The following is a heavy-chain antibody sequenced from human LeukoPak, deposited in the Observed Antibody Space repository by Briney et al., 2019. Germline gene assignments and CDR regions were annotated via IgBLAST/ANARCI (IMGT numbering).Heavy chain of an antibody. CDR1: GGSISSYY. CDR3: ARRVSSSSSGFDY. V-gene: IGHV4-59*08. Sequence: KPSETLSLTCTVSGGSISSYYWSWIRQPPGKGLEWIGYIYYSGSTNYNPSLKSRVTISVDTSKNQFSLKLSSVTAADTAVYYCARRVSSSSSGFDYWGQGTLVTVSS. D-gene: IGHD6-6*01. J-gene: IGHJ4*02. CDR2: IYYSGST.